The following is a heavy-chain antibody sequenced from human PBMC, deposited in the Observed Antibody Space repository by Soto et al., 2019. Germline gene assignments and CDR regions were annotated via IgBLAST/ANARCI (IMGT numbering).Heavy chain of an antibody. D-gene: IGHD6-13*01. CDR1: GFTVIRNY. J-gene: IGHJ4*02. CDR3: VRGGLGSILYLGEYFDY. Sequence: EVQLVESGGGFVQPGGSLRLSCAAYGFTVIRNYMSWVRQAPGLGLEWVSVLYSGGSTYYADSVKGRFTISSDNSKYKLYLRMKSLGAEDTAVYYCVRGGLGSILYLGEYFDYWDQVTLVTVSS. V-gene: IGHV3-66*01. CDR2: LYSGGST.